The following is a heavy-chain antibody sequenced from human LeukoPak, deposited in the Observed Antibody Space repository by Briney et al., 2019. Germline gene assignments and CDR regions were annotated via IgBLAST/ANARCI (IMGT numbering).Heavy chain of an antibody. CDR3: AREVSSGWYYFDY. J-gene: IGHJ4*02. CDR2: IKQDGSEK. CDR1: GFRFSDYS. Sequence: GPLRLSCAASGFRFSDYSMNWVRQAPGKGLEWVANIKQDGSEKYYVDSVKGRFTISRDNAKNSLYLQMNSLRAEDTAVYYCAREVSSGWYYFDYWGQGTLVTVSS. V-gene: IGHV3-7*01. D-gene: IGHD6-19*01.